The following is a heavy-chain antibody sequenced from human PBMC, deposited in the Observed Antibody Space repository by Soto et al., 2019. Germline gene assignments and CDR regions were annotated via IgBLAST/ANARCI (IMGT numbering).Heavy chain of an antibody. CDR2: IRSKANSYAT. J-gene: IGHJ4*02. CDR3: TRPLGYCSGGSCQLDY. V-gene: IGHV3-73*01. CDR1: GFTFSGSA. D-gene: IGHD2-15*01. Sequence: EVQLVESGGGLVQPGGSLKLSCAASGFTFSGSAMHWVRQASGKGLEWVGRIRSKANSYATAYAASVKGRFTISRDDSKNTVYLQMNSLKTEDTAVYYCTRPLGYCSGGSCQLDYWGQGTLVTVSS.